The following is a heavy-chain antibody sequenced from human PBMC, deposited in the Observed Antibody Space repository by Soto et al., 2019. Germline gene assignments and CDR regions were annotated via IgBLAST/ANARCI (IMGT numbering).Heavy chain of an antibody. CDR1: GFTFTSYS. CDR3: ARAKSLEYNWFDT. Sequence: EVKLMESGGGLVQPGGSLRLSCTASGFTFTSYSINWVRQAPGQGLEWISYISSTSATIYYAESVRGRFTVSRDNAKISVYLQMNSLRAEDTAVYFCARAKSLEYNWFDTWGQGTPVTVSS. J-gene: IGHJ5*02. CDR2: ISSTSATI. V-gene: IGHV3-48*01.